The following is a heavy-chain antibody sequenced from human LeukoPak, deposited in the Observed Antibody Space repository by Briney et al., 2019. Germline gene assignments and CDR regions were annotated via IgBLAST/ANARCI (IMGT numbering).Heavy chain of an antibody. CDR2: ITSSSSTI. D-gene: IGHD3-9*01. CDR1: GFTFSSYN. CDR3: ARAPQYFDWLLGDY. J-gene: IGHJ4*02. V-gene: IGHV3-48*02. Sequence: GGSLRLSCSASGFTFSSYNMNWVRQAPGKGLEWVSFITSSSSTIYYADSVRGRFTISRDNAKNSPYLQMNSLRDEDTAVYYCARAPQYFDWLLGDYWGQGTLVTVSS.